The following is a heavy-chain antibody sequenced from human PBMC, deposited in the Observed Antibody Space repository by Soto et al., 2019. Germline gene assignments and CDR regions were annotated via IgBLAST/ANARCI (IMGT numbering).Heavy chain of an antibody. Sequence: PGGSLRLSCAGSGFTPTTTPLSWVRRPPGKGLEWVATVSGAASHTYYVDSVRGRFFISRDNSKNTVTLQMNNLTVDDTAVYYCATSFRYFDNWGQGTRVTVSS. V-gene: IGHV3-23*01. CDR3: ATSFRYFDN. CDR1: GFTPTTTP. D-gene: IGHD3-9*01. CDR2: VSGAASHT. J-gene: IGHJ4*02.